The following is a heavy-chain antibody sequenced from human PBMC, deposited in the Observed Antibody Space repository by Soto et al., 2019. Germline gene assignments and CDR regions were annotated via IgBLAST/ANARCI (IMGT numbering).Heavy chain of an antibody. Sequence: QVQLVQSGAEVKKPGSSVKVSCKASGDTFSSYAISWVRQAPGQVLEWMGGIIPIFGTANYAQKFQGRVTITADESTSTAYMELSSLRSEDTAVYYCARETPYDSSGKSPVVYWGQGTLVTVSS. CDR2: IIPIFGTA. CDR3: ARETPYDSSGKSPVVY. J-gene: IGHJ4*02. V-gene: IGHV1-69*12. CDR1: GDTFSSYA. D-gene: IGHD3-22*01.